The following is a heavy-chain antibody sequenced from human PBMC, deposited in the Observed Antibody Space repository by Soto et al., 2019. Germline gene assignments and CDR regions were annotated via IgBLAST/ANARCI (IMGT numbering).Heavy chain of an antibody. J-gene: IGHJ4*02. V-gene: IGHV3-33*01. CDR2: IWYDGNNK. Sequence: PGGSLRLSCAASGFTFSNYGMHWVRQAPGKGLEWVAVIWYDGNNKYYADSVKGRFTISRDNSNNTLYVQMTSLRAEDTAVYYCARGLHSLFDYCGQGTLVTAPQ. D-gene: IGHD2-21*01. CDR3: ARGLHSLFDY. CDR1: GFTFSNYG.